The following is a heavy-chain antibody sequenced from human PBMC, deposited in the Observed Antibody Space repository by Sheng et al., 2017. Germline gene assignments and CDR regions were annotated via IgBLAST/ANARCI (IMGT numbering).Heavy chain of an antibody. J-gene: IGHJ5*02. CDR2: ISGSGGST. Sequence: EVQLVESGGGLVQPWGVPSRLSCAASGFTFSSYAMSWVRQAPGKGLEWVSAISGSGGSTYYADSVKGRFTISRDNSKNTLYLQMNSLRAEDTAVYYCAKELLRFDPWGQGTLVTVSS. CDR1: GFTFSSYA. CDR3: AKELLRFDP. D-gene: IGHD3-3*01. V-gene: IGHV3-23*04.